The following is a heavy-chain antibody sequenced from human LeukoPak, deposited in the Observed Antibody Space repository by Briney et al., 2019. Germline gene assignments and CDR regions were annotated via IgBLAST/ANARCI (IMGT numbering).Heavy chain of an antibody. V-gene: IGHV3-11*04. D-gene: IGHD5-12*01. Sequence: GGSLRLSCAASGFTFSGYYMSWIRQAPGKGLEWASYISSSGSTIYYADSVKGRFTISRANDKHSLYLQMNILRAENTAVYWWVASLIVARIVDSFDPSGQGTLGT. CDR2: ISSSGSTI. CDR3: VASLIVARIVDSFDP. CDR1: GFTFSGYY. J-gene: IGHJ5*02.